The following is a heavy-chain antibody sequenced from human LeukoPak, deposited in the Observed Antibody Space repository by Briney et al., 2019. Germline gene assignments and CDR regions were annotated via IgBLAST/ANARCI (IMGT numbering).Heavy chain of an antibody. CDR1: GFTFSSYG. J-gene: IGHJ4*02. CDR2: IRYDGSNK. Sequence: GGSLRLSRAASGFTFSSYGMHWVRQAPGKGLERVAFIRYDGSNKYYADSVKGRFTISRDNSKNTLYLQMNSLRAEDTAVYYCAKSPVTTLAFDYWGQGTLVTVSS. V-gene: IGHV3-30*02. CDR3: AKSPVTTLAFDY. D-gene: IGHD4-17*01.